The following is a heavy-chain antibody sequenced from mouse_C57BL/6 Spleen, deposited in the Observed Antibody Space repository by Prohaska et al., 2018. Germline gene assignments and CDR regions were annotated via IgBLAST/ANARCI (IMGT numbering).Heavy chain of an antibody. CDR3: MRYGNYWYFDV. CDR1: GFTFSGFW. J-gene: IGHJ1*03. Sequence: EVQLLETGGGLVQPGGSRGLSCEGSGFTFSGFWMSWVRQPPGKTLECIGDINSDGSEINYAPSIKDRFTIFRDNDKSTLYLQMSNVRSEDTATYFCMRYGNYWYFDVWGTGTTVTVSS. V-gene: IGHV11-2*01. D-gene: IGHD2-1*01. CDR2: INSDGSEI.